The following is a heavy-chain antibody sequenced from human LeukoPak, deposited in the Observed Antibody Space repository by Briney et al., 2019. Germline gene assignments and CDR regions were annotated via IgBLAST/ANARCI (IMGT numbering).Heavy chain of an antibody. J-gene: IGHJ4*02. CDR1: GGSISSGSYY. Sequence: SETLSLTCTVSGGSISSGSYYWSWIRQPAGKGLEWVVRSYTSGSTNYNPSLKSRVTISVDTSKNQFSLKLSSVTAADTAVYYCAREIAPAGDLGLTTFDYWGQGTLVTVSS. CDR3: AREIAPAGDLGLTTFDY. CDR2: SYTSGST. D-gene: IGHD6-13*01. V-gene: IGHV4-61*02.